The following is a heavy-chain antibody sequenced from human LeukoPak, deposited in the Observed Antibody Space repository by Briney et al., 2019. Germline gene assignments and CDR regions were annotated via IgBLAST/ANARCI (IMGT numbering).Heavy chain of an antibody. Sequence: GGSLRLSCAASGFTFSSYAMHWVRQAPGKGLEWVAVISYDGSNKYYADSVKGRFTISRDNSKNTLYLQMNSLRAEDTAVYYCARDGFPYSSGYSDEGDAFDIWGQGTMVTVSS. CDR1: GFTFSSYA. CDR2: ISYDGSNK. J-gene: IGHJ3*02. CDR3: ARDGFPYSSGYSDEGDAFDI. V-gene: IGHV3-30*04. D-gene: IGHD6-19*01.